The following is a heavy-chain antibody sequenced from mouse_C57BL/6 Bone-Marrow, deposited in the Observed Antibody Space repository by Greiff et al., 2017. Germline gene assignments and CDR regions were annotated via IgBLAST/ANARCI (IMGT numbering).Heavy chain of an antibody. CDR2: ISGGGGNT. D-gene: IGHD2-3*01. V-gene: IGHV5-9*01. CDR3: ARRWGYYKAMDY. CDR1: GFTFSSYT. Sequence: EVMLVESGGGLVKPGGSLKLSCAASGFTFSSYTMSWVRQTPEKRLEWVATISGGGGNTYYPDSVKGRFTISRDNAKDTLYLQMSSLRSDDTALYYCARRWGYYKAMDYWGQGASVTVSS. J-gene: IGHJ4*01.